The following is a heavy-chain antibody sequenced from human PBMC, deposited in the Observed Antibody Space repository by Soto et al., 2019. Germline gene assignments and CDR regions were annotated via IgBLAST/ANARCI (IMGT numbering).Heavy chain of an antibody. CDR2: ISGSGGST. CDR1: GFTFSSYA. CDR3: AANRGYNYYYGMDV. D-gene: IGHD3-22*01. J-gene: IGHJ6*02. V-gene: IGHV3-23*01. Sequence: GGSLRLSCAASGFTFSSYARSWVRQAPGKGLEWVSAISGSGGSTYYADSVKGRFTISRDNSKNTLYLQMNSLRAEDTAVYYCAANRGYNYYYGMDVWGQGTTLTVSS.